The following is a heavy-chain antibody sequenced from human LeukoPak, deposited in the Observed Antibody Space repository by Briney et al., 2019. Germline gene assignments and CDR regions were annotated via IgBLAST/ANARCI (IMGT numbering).Heavy chain of an antibody. Sequence: SVKVSCKASGGTFSSYAISWVRQAPGQGLGWMGGIIPIFGTANYAQKFQGRVTITADESTSTAYMELSSLRPEDTAVYYCARVLDILTGYAYPYGMDVWGQGTTVTVSS. CDR2: IIPIFGTA. CDR1: GGTFSSYA. J-gene: IGHJ6*02. V-gene: IGHV1-69*13. CDR3: ARVLDILTGYAYPYGMDV. D-gene: IGHD3-9*01.